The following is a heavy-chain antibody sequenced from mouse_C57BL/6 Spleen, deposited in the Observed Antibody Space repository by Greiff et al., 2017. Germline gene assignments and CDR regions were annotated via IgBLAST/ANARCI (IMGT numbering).Heavy chain of an antibody. Sequence: QVQLQQPGAELVKPGASVKLSCKASGYTFTSSWMHWVKQRPGQGLEWIGMIYPYSGSTNYNEKFKSKAPLTVDKSSSTAYMPLSSLPSADSAVXYGARFGFYEGFAYWGQGTLVTVSA. J-gene: IGHJ3*01. D-gene: IGHD1-1*01. CDR1: GYTFTSSW. V-gene: IGHV1-64*01. CDR3: ARFGFYEGFAY. CDR2: IYPYSGST.